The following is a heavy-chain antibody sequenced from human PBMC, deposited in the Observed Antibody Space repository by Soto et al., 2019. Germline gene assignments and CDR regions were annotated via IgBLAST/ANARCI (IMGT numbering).Heavy chain of an antibody. D-gene: IGHD3-3*01. J-gene: IGHJ6*02. CDR3: AKEGENYDFWSGYRPANYGMDV. CDR2: ISYDGSNK. Sequence: GGSLRLSCAASGFTFSSYGMHWVRQAPGKGLEWVAVISYDGSNKYYADSVKGRFTISRDNSKNTLYLQMNSLRAEDTAVYYCAKEGENYDFWSGYRPANYGMDVWGQGTTVTVSS. V-gene: IGHV3-30*18. CDR1: GFTFSSYG.